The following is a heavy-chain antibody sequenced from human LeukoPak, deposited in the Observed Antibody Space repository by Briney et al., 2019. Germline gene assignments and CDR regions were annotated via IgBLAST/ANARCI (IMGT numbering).Heavy chain of an antibody. CDR2: INHSGST. Sequence: PSETLSLTCAASGGSFSGYYWSCIRQPPGKGLEWIGEINHSGSTNYNPSLKSRVTISVDTSKNQFSLKLSSVTAADTAVYYCARVFLRPGSRQWLVWGLFHPWGQGTLVTVSS. V-gene: IGHV4-34*01. J-gene: IGHJ5*02. CDR1: GGSFSGYY. D-gene: IGHD6-19*01. CDR3: ARVFLRPGSRQWLVWGLFHP.